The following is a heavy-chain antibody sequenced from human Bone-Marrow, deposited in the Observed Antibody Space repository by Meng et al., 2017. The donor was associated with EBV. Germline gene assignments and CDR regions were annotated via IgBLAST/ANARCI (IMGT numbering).Heavy chain of an antibody. CDR2: ISYDGSNK. CDR1: GFTFSSYA. Sequence: QVQLVESGXGVVQSGRYLRLSCAASGFTFSSYAMHWVRQAPGKGLEWVAVISYDGSNKYYADSVKGRFTISRDNSKNTLYLQMNSLRAEDTAVYYCARGNYDILTGPGDYWGQGTLVTVSS. J-gene: IGHJ4*02. V-gene: IGHV3-30-3*02. D-gene: IGHD3-9*01. CDR3: ARGNYDILTGPGDY.